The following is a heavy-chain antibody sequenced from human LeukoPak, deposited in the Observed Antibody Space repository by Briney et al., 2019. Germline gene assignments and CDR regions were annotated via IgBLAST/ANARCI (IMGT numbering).Heavy chain of an antibody. D-gene: IGHD6-13*01. V-gene: IGHV5-51*01. J-gene: IGHJ5*02. Sequence: GESLKISCKGSGYSFTSYWIGWVRQMPGKGLEWMGIFYPGDSDTRYSPSFQGQVTISADKSISTAYLQWSSLKASDTAMYYCAREGGIAAAGSRWFDPWGQGTLVTVSS. CDR2: FYPGDSDT. CDR1: GYSFTSYW. CDR3: AREGGIAAAGSRWFDP.